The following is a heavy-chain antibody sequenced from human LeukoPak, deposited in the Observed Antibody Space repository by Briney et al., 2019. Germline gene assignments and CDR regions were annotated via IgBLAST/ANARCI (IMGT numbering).Heavy chain of an antibody. J-gene: IGHJ4*02. Sequence: GGSLRLSCAASGFTFSTYAMHWVRQAPGKGLEWVAVISYDGSNKYYADSVKGRFTISRDNSKNTLYLQMNSLRAEDTAVYYCAKIDYWGQGTLVTVSS. CDR3: AKIDY. CDR2: ISYDGSNK. V-gene: IGHV3-30*04. CDR1: GFTFSTYA.